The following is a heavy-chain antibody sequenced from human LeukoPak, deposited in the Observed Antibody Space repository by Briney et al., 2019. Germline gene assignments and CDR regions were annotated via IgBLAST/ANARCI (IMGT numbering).Heavy chain of an antibody. V-gene: IGHV4-39*01. Sequence: SETLSLTCTISGGSISSSSYYWGWIRQPPGKRLEWIGSIYYSGSTYYNPSLKSRVTISVDTSKNQFSLKLSSVTAADTAVYYCARQSIAAAHNWFDPWGQGTLVTVSS. CDR3: ARQSIAAAHNWFDP. CDR2: IYYSGST. J-gene: IGHJ5*02. D-gene: IGHD6-13*01. CDR1: GGSISSSSYY.